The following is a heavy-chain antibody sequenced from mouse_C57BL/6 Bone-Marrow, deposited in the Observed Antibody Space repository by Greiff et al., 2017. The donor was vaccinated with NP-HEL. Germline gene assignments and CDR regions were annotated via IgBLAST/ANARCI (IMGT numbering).Heavy chain of an antibody. V-gene: IGHV1-55*01. CDR3: AREESNYLYYFDY. D-gene: IGHD2-5*01. J-gene: IGHJ2*01. CDR1: GYTFTSYW. CDR2: IYPGSRST. Sequence: QVQLQQPGAELVKPGASVKMSCKASGYTFTSYWITWVKQRPGQGLEWIGDIYPGSRSTNYNEKFKSKATLTVDTSSSTAYMQLSSLTSEDSAVYYCAREESNYLYYFDYWGQGTTLTVSS.